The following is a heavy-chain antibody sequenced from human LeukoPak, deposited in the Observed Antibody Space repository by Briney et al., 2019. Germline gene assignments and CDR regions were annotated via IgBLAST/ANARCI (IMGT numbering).Heavy chain of an antibody. D-gene: IGHD6-19*01. V-gene: IGHV3-30*18. CDR2: ISYDGSNK. CDR1: SFTFSIYG. CDR3: AKDFLYRGIAVAGTHDY. Sequence: PGPSLRLSCPASSFTFSIYGMHWVRQAPGNGLERVAVISYDGSNKYYAHSVKGRFTISTDNSTNTLYLQMNSLRAEDTAVYYCAKDFLYRGIAVAGTHDYWGERTLVTVSS. J-gene: IGHJ4*02.